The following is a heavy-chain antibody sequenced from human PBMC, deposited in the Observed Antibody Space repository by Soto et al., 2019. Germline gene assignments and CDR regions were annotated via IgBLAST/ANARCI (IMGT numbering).Heavy chain of an antibody. CDR3: AKDLRSSSWRYNWFDP. D-gene: IGHD6-6*01. CDR2: ISGSGAST. V-gene: IGHV3-23*01. J-gene: IGHJ5*02. CDR1: GFTFSNYA. Sequence: EVQMLESGGGLVQPGGSLRLSCAASGFTFSNYAMNWVRQAPGKGLEWVSAISGSGASTYYAASVKGRFTISRDNSKNTLYLQMNSLRVEDTAVYYCAKDLRSSSWRYNWFDPWGQGTLATVSS.